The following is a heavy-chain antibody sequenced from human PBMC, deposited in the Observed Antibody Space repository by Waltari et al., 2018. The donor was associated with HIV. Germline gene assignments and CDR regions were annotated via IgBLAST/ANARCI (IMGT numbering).Heavy chain of an antibody. CDR1: GGSIGSTSYY. CDR2: IYYSGST. J-gene: IGHJ6*02. CDR3: ARHLSSGWYRADYYGMDV. V-gene: IGHV4-39*01. Sequence: QLQLQESGPGLVKPSETLSLTCTVSGGSIGSTSYYWGWIRQPPGKGLEWIGSIYYSGSTYYNPSLKSRVTISVDTSKNQFSLKLSSVTAADTAVYYCARHLSSGWYRADYYGMDVWGQGTTVTVSS. D-gene: IGHD6-19*01.